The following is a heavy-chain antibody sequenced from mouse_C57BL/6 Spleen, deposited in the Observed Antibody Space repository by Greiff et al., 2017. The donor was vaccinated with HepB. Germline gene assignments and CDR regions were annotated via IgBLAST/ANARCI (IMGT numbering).Heavy chain of an antibody. CDR2: ISSGGDYI. Sequence: EVMLVESGEGLVKPGGSLKLSCAASGFTFSSYAMSWVRQTPEKRLEWVAYISSGGDYIYYADTVKGRFTISRDNARNTLYLQMSSLKSEDTAMYYCTREPRKTGYFDYWGQGTTLTVSS. D-gene: IGHD4-1*01. CDR3: TREPRKTGYFDY. J-gene: IGHJ2*01. CDR1: GFTFSSYA. V-gene: IGHV5-9-1*02.